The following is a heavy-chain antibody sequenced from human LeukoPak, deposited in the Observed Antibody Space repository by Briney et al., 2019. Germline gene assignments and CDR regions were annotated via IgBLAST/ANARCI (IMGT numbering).Heavy chain of an antibody. CDR2: IYHSGST. J-gene: IGHJ6*02. CDR1: GGSISSGGYS. Sequence: PSETLSLTCAVSGGSISSGGYSWSWIRQPPGKGLEWIGYIYHSGSTYYNPSLKSRVTISVDRSKNQFSLKLSSVTAADTAVYYCARTYCGGDCYSNYHYYGMDVWGQGTTVTVSS. D-gene: IGHD2-21*02. V-gene: IGHV4-30-2*01. CDR3: ARTYCGGDCYSNYHYYGMDV.